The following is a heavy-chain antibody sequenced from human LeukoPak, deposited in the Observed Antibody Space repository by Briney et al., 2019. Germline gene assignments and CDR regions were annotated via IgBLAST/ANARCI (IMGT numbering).Heavy chain of an antibody. CDR3: TRGVPATISGWYFDL. CDR1: GFNFIDYN. Sequence: PGGSLRLSCAGSGFNFIDYNMNWVRQAPGKGLEWTSYISSRGTTYYADSVKGRFTISRDNARNSLYLQGDSLTAADTAVYYCTRGVPATISGWYFDLWGRGTLVTVSS. D-gene: IGHD3-9*01. V-gene: IGHV3-69-1*01. J-gene: IGHJ2*01. CDR2: ISSRGTT.